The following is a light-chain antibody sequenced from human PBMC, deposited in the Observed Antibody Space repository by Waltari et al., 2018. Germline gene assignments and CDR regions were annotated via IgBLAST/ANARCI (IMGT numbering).Light chain of an antibody. J-gene: IGLJ2*01. Sequence: QSALTQPASVSGSPGQSVTIFFAGTSNDVGGYNSVSWYQEHPGQAPRVIIYDGSDRPSGVSDRFSGSKSGNTASLTISGLQAEDEADYYCSSQSSNDVVLFGGGTKLTVL. CDR3: SSQSSNDVVL. V-gene: IGLV2-14*01. CDR2: DGS. CDR1: SNDVGGYNS.